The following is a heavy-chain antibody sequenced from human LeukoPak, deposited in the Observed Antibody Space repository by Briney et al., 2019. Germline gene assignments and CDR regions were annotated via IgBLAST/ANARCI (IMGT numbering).Heavy chain of an antibody. CDR2: MNPNSGNT. Sequence: GASVQVSCKASGYTFTSYDINWVRQATGQGLEWMGWMNPNSGNTGYAQKFQGRVTMTRNTSISTAYMELSSLRSEDTAVYYCAREGTYYDFWSGYYQNRLFDYWGQGTLVTVSS. V-gene: IGHV1-8*01. CDR3: AREGTYYDFWSGYYQNRLFDY. D-gene: IGHD3-3*01. J-gene: IGHJ4*02. CDR1: GYTFTSYD.